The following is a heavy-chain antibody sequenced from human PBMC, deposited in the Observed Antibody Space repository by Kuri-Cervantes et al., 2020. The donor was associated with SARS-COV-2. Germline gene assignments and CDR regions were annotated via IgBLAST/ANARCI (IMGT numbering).Heavy chain of an antibody. V-gene: IGHV1-69*13. J-gene: IGHJ4*02. Sequence: SVKVSCKASGGTFSSYAISWVRQASGQGLEWMGRIIPIFGTANYAQKFQGRVTITADESTSTAYMVLSSLRSEDTAVYYCARATGPPGYFDYWGQGTLVTVSS. CDR2: IIPIFGTA. CDR1: GGTFSSYA. CDR3: ARATGPPGYFDY.